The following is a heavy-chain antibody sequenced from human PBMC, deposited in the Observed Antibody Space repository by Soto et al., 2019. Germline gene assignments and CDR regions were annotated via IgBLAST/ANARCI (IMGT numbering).Heavy chain of an antibody. V-gene: IGHV1-2*04. Sequence: ASVKVSCKASGYTFTGYSMHWVRQAPGQGLEWMGWINPNSGGTNYAQKFQGWVTMTRDTSISTAYMELSRLRSYDTAVYYFACSLRGVDYYDSSGYYPLDYWGQGTLVTVSS. D-gene: IGHD3-22*01. J-gene: IGHJ4*02. CDR2: INPNSGGT. CDR3: ACSLRGVDYYDSSGYYPLDY. CDR1: GYTFTGYS.